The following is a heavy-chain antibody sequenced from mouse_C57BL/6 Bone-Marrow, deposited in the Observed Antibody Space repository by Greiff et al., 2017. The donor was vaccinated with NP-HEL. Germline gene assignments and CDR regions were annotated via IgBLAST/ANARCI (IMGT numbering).Heavy chain of an antibody. Sequence: EVMLVESGGGLVQPGGSLKLSCAASGFTFSDYGMAWVRQAPRKGPEWVAFISNLAYSIYYADTVTGRFTISRENAKNTLYLEMSSLRSEDTAMYYCARHRIYYYGSSLYYAMDYWGQGTLVTVSS. V-gene: IGHV5-15*04. D-gene: IGHD1-1*01. CDR3: ARHRIYYYGSSLYYAMDY. J-gene: IGHJ4*01. CDR2: ISNLAYSI. CDR1: GFTFSDYG.